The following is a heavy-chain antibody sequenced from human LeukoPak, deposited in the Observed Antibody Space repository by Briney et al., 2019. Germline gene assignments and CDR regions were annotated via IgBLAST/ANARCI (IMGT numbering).Heavy chain of an antibody. CDR1: GGSISSGSYY. CDR2: IYTSGST. D-gene: IGHD3-3*01. V-gene: IGHV4-61*02. CDR3: ARVASLSIFGVVPNYNWFDP. Sequence: PSETLSLTCTVSGGSISSGSYYWSWIRQPAGKGLEWIGRIYTSGSTNYNPSLKSRVTISVDTSKNQFSLKLSSVTAADTAVYYCARVASLSIFGVVPNYNWFDPWGQGTLVTVSS. J-gene: IGHJ5*02.